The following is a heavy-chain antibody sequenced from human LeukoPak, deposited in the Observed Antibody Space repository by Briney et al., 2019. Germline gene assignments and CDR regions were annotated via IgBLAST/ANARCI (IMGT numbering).Heavy chain of an antibody. J-gene: IGHJ5*02. CDR1: GYTLTELS. Sequence: ASVKVSCKVSGYTLTELSMHWVRQAPGKGLEWMGGFDPEDGETIYAQKFQGRVTMTEDTSTDTAYMELSSLRSEDTAVYYCATTGVYCSGGSCYSGWLDPWGQGTLVTVSS. V-gene: IGHV1-24*01. D-gene: IGHD2-15*01. CDR2: FDPEDGET. CDR3: ATTGVYCSGGSCYSGWLDP.